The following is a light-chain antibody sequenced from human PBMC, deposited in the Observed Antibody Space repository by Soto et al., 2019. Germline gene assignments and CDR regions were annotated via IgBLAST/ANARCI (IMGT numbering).Light chain of an antibody. J-gene: IGLJ1*01. CDR2: DVS. CDR3: SSYTTSNTRQIV. V-gene: IGLV2-14*01. Sequence: QSVLTQPASLSGSPGQPITISCTGTSSDVVGYTYVSWYQQHPGKAPKFIIYDVSNRPSGVSNRFSGSKSGNTASLTISGLQAEDEADYYCSSYTTSNTRQIVFGTGTKVTVL. CDR1: SSDVVGYTY.